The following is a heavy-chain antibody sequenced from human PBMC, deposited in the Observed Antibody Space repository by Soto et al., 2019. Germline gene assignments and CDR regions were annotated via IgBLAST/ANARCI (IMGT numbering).Heavy chain of an antibody. J-gene: IGHJ6*02. V-gene: IGHV3-9*01. CDR1: GFTFDXXX. CDR2: ISWNSGSI. CDR3: XXXXXXXXXXXXXMDV. Sequence: EVQLVESGGGLVQPGRSLRLSCAASGFTFDXXXXXXXXXXXXXXXXXXSGISWNSGSIGYADSVKGRFTISRDNXXXXXXXXXXXXXXXXXXXXXXXXXXXXXXXXXXXMDVWGQGTTVTVSS.